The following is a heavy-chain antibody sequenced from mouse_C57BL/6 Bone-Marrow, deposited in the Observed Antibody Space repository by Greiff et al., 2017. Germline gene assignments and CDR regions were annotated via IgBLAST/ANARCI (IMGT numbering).Heavy chain of an antibody. J-gene: IGHJ2*01. Sequence: DVKLQESGAELVRPGASVQLSCTASGFNIKDDYIHWVKQRPEQGLEWIGWIDPEIGDTEYASKFQGKATITSDTSSNTAYLQLSSLTSEDTAVYYCSSFDGNYFDFWGQGTHLTVAS. CDR2: IDPEIGDT. CDR3: SSFDGNYFDF. D-gene: IGHD2-3*01. CDR1: GFNIKDDY. V-gene: IGHV14-4*01.